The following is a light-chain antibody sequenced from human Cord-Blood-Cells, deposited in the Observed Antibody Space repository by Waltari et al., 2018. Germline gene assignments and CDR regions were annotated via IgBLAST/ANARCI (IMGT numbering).Light chain of an antibody. Sequence: DIQMTQSPSSLSASVGDRVTITCQASQDISNYLNWYQQKPGKAPKLLSYDASNLETGVPSMFSGSGSGTDFTFTISSLQPEDIATYYCQQYDNLRYSFGQGTKLEIK. CDR3: QQYDNLRYS. CDR2: DAS. V-gene: IGKV1-33*01. CDR1: QDISNY. J-gene: IGKJ2*03.